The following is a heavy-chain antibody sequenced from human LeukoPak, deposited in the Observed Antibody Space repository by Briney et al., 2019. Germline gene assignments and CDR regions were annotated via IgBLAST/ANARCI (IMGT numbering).Heavy chain of an antibody. CDR1: GYTFTSYG. CDR3: AREPEYRSSPPLY. Sequence: GASVKVSCKASGYTFTSYGISWVRQAPGQGLEWMGWVSTYNGNTNYAQKLRGRVTMTTDTSTSTAYMELRSLRSDDTALYYCAREPEYRSSPPLYWGQGTLVTVSS. V-gene: IGHV1-18*01. D-gene: IGHD6-6*01. CDR2: VSTYNGNT. J-gene: IGHJ4*02.